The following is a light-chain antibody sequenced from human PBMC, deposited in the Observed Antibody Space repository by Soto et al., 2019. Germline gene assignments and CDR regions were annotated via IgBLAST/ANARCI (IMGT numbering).Light chain of an antibody. Sequence: EIVMTQSPATPSVSPGERATLACRASQSVSNNLAWYQQKPGQAPRLLIYAASTRATGIPARFSGSGSGTEFTVTISSLQSEDFAVYYCQQYNNWPYTFGQGTNLEIK. CDR3: QQYNNWPYT. CDR2: AAS. V-gene: IGKV3-15*01. CDR1: QSVSNN. J-gene: IGKJ2*01.